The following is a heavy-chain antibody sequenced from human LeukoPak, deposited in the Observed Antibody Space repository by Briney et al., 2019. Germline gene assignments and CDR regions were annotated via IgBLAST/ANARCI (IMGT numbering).Heavy chain of an antibody. CDR2: ISGSGSSI. CDR3: AMGATSWSGYSFPKIFQH. CDR1: GFTFSNYA. J-gene: IGHJ1*01. D-gene: IGHD3-3*01. Sequence: GGSLRLSCAASGFTFSNYAVNWIRQAPGKGLKWVSVISGSGSSIYYTDSVKGRFTISRDNSKNTLYLQMNSLRAEDTAVYYCAMGATSWSGYSFPKIFQHWGRGTLVTVSS. V-gene: IGHV3-23*01.